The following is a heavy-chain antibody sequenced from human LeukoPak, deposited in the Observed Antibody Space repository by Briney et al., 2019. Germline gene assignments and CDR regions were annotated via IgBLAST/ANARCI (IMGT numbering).Heavy chain of an antibody. Sequence: SETLSLTCTVSGGSISSSSYYWGWIRQPPGKGLEWIGSIYYSGSTYYNPSLKSRVTISVDTSKNQFSLKLSSVTAADTAVYYCARHVPLSYRGPGYYFDYWGQGTLVTVSS. J-gene: IGHJ4*02. D-gene: IGHD1-26*01. V-gene: IGHV4-39*01. CDR1: GGSISSSSYY. CDR3: ARHVPLSYRGPGYYFDY. CDR2: IYYSGST.